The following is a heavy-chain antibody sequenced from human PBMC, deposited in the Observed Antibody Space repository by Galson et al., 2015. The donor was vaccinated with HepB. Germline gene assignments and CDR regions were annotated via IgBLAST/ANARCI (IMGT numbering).Heavy chain of an antibody. CDR2: IYSGGST. CDR1: GFTISNAW. V-gene: IGHV3-66*01. D-gene: IGHD4-23*01. Sequence: SLRLSCAVSGFTISNAWMSWVRQAPGKGLEWVSVIYSGGSTYYADSVKGRFTISRDNSKNTLYLQMNSLRAEDTAVYYCAREGYGGGGDYWGQGTLVTVSS. CDR3: AREGYGGGGDY. J-gene: IGHJ4*02.